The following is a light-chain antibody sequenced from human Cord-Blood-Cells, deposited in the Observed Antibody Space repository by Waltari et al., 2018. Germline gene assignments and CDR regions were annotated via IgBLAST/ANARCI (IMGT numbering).Light chain of an antibody. CDR2: AAS. CDR3: QHRYSTPYT. Sequence: DIQMTQSPSSLSASVGDRVTITCRASQSISSYLNWYQQKPGKAPKLLIYAASSLQSGVPSRFSGSGSWTDFTLTISSLQPEDFATYYCQHRYSTPYTFSQGTKLEIK. J-gene: IGKJ2*01. CDR1: QSISSY. V-gene: IGKV1-39*01.